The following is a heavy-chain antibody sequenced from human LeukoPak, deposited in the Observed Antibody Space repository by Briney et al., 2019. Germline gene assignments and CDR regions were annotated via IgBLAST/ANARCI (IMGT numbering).Heavy chain of an antibody. J-gene: IGHJ4*02. CDR2: IKQDGSEK. Sequence: GQSLRLSCTASGFSFADNAMSWVRQAPGKGLEWVANIKQDGSEKHYVDSVKGRFTISRDNAKNSLYLQMNSLRAEDTAVYYCARDPPYYYDSSGFWGQGTLVTVSS. D-gene: IGHD3-22*01. CDR3: ARDPPYYYDSSGF. CDR1: GFSFADNA. V-gene: IGHV3-7*01.